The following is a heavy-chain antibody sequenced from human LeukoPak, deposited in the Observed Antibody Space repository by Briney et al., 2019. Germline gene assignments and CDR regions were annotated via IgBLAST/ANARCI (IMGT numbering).Heavy chain of an antibody. J-gene: IGHJ5*02. Sequence: PSETLSLTCTVSGGSISSYYWSWIRQPPGKGLEWIGYIYTSGSTNYNPSLKSRVTISVDTSKNQFSLKLSSVTAADTAVYYCARRIGVPAVNWFDPWGQGTLVTVSS. V-gene: IGHV4-4*09. CDR1: GGSISSYY. CDR3: ARRIGVPAVNWFDP. D-gene: IGHD2-2*01. CDR2: IYTSGST.